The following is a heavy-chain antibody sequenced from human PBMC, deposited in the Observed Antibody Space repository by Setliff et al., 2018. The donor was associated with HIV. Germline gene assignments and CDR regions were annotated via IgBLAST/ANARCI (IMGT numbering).Heavy chain of an antibody. CDR1: GFTFSDCS. CDR2: ITSTGSTI. Sequence: PGGSLRLSCAASGFTFSDCSMNWVRQAPGKGLEWISYITSTGSTIFYADSVKGRFTISRDNDKNSVHLQMTSLRAEDTAIYYCARGSYGSFDYWGQGTLVTVSS. V-gene: IGHV3-48*01. D-gene: IGHD3-10*01. J-gene: IGHJ4*02. CDR3: ARGSYGSFDY.